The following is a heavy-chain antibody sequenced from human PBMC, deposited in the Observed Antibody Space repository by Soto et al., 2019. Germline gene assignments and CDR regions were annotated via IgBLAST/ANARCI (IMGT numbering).Heavy chain of an antibody. D-gene: IGHD1-26*01. CDR3: ARKLLDYYGMDV. CDR2: ISAYNGNT. V-gene: IGHV1-18*01. CDR1: GYTFTSYG. Sequence: QVQLVQSGAEVKNPGASVKVSFKASGYTFTSYGISWVRQAPGQGLEWMGLISAYNGNTNYAQKLQGRVTRTTDTSTSTSYMELRSLRSDDTAVYYCARKLLDYYGMDVCGNGTTVTVSS. J-gene: IGHJ6*04.